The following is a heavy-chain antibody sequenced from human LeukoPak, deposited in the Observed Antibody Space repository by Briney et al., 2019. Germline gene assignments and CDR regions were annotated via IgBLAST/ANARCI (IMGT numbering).Heavy chain of an antibody. CDR1: GFTVSSNY. D-gene: IGHD3-22*01. CDR2: YSAGST. J-gene: IGHJ4*02. V-gene: IGHV3-53*01. CDR3: ATLSSGSYYGPFDY. Sequence: GGSLRLSCAASGFTVSSNYMSWVRPAPGKGLEWVSLYSAGSTYCADSVKGRFTISRDNSKNTLYLQMNSLRAEDTAVYYCATLSSGSYYGPFDYWGQGTLVTVSS.